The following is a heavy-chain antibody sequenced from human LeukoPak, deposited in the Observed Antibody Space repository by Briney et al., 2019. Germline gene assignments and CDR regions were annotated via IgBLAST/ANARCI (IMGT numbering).Heavy chain of an antibody. V-gene: IGHV4-4*07. CDR3: ARDTPIVVTPASMGNWFDP. J-gene: IGHJ5*02. D-gene: IGHD2-2*01. CDR1: GVSGGSISNYY. CDR2: IYPSGIA. Sequence: PSETLSLTCNVSGVSGGSISNYYWSWIRQPAGKGLEWIGRIYPSGIANYNPSLKSRVTMSLDTSKNQLSLKVSSVTAADTAVYYCARDTPIVVTPASMGNWFDPWGQGILVTVSS.